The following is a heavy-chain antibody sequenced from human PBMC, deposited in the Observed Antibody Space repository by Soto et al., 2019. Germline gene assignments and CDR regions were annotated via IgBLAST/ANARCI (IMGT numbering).Heavy chain of an antibody. V-gene: IGHV3-74*01. J-gene: IGHJ4*02. CDR2: INSDGSST. CDR3: AIRASYYDSSGNFGY. Sequence: EVQLVESGGGLVQPGGSLRLSCAASGFTFSSYWMHWVRQAPGKGLVWVSRINSDGSSTSYADSVKGRFTISRDNTKNTLYLQKNRLIAVDTAVCYCAIRASYYDSSGNFGYWGQGTMVNVSS. CDR1: GFTFSSYW. D-gene: IGHD3-22*01.